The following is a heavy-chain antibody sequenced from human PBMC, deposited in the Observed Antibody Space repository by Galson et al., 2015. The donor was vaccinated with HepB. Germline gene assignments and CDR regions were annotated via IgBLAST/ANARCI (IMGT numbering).Heavy chain of an antibody. CDR3: TTDPENSSGYVGAFDI. V-gene: IGHV3-15*01. CDR1: GFTFSNAW. Sequence: SLRLSCAASGFTFSNAWMSWVRQAPGKGLEWVGRIKSKTDGGTTDYAAPVKGRFTISRDDSKNTLYLQMNSLKTEDTAVYYCTTDPENSSGYVGAFDIWGQGTMVTVSS. CDR2: IKSKTDGGTT. J-gene: IGHJ3*02. D-gene: IGHD3-22*01.